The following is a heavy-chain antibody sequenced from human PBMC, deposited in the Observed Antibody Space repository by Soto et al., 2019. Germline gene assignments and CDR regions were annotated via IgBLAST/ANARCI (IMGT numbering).Heavy chain of an antibody. D-gene: IGHD3-10*01. CDR1: GFSLSTSGVG. Sequence: SGPTLVNPTQTLTLTCTFSGFSLSTSGVGVGWIRQPLGRALEWLALIYWDDDKRYSPSLKSRLTITKDTSKNQVVLTMTNMDPVDTATYYCAHSPGVLLGFGELLYGEYFFDEWGQGTLGTVS. V-gene: IGHV2-5*02. J-gene: IGHJ4*02. CDR2: IYWDDDK. CDR3: AHSPGVLLGFGELLYGEYFFDE.